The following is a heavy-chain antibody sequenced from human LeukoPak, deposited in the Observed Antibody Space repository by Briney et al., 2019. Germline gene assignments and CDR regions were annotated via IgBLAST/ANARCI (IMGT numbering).Heavy chain of an antibody. V-gene: IGHV3-30*18. CDR1: GFTFSSYG. CDR2: ISYDGSNK. CDR3: AKVGHRYCSSTSCYGFSYFDY. J-gene: IGHJ4*02. D-gene: IGHD2-2*01. Sequence: PGGSLRLSCAASGFTFSSYGMHWVRQAPGKGLEWVAVISYDGSNKYHADSVKGRFTISRDNSKNTLYLQMNSLRAEDTAMYYCAKVGHRYCSSTSCYGFSYFDYWGQGTLVTVSS.